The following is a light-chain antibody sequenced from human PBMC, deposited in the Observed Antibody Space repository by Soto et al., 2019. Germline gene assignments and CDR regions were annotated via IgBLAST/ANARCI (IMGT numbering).Light chain of an antibody. CDR1: QSLLHSNGYNY. J-gene: IGKJ1*01. Sequence: DIVMTQSPLSLPVTPGEPASISCRSSQSLLHSNGYNYLDWYLQKPGQSPQPLIYLGSNRASGVPDRFSGSASGTDFTLKISRVEAEDVGVYYCMQALQTAWTFGQGTKVEIK. CDR3: MQALQTAWT. V-gene: IGKV2-28*01. CDR2: LGS.